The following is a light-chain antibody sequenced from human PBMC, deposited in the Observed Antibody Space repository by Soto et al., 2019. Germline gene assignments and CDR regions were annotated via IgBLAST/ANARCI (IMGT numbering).Light chain of an antibody. V-gene: IGKV1-33*01. CDR2: DAS. CDR3: QQYDDLPIT. J-gene: IGKJ5*01. CDR1: QDISHY. Sequence: DIQMTQSPSSRSASVGDTVTITRQASQDISHYLNSYQQKPGKALKLLIYDASNLHPGVPSRFRGSGSGTEFSFNITSLQPEDVATYYCQQYDDLPITFGHGTRLEIK.